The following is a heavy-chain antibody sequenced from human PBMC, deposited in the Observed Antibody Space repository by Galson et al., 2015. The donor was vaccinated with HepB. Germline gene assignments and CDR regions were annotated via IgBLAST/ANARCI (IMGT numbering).Heavy chain of an antibody. J-gene: IGHJ4*02. D-gene: IGHD2-2*01. CDR3: AKRGDVVVVATTIYFDY. CDR2: ISYRGDNT. CDR1: GFRFSTLA. Sequence: SLRLSCAASGFRFSTLAMSWVRQAPGKGPEWVSTISYRGDNTYYADSVKGRFTISRDNSKNTLYLRMNSLRAEDTAAYYCAKRGDVVVVATTIYFDYWGQGTLVTVSS. V-gene: IGHV3-23*01.